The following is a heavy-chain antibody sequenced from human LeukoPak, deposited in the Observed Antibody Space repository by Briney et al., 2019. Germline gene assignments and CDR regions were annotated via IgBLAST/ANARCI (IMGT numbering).Heavy chain of an antibody. J-gene: IGHJ4*02. Sequence: PSQTLSLTCTVSGDSISSGSYYWSWIRQPAGKGLEWIGRIYTSGSTNYNPSLKSRVTISVDTSKNQFSLKLSSVTAADTAVYYCAREGTDIVYLNGEGFFDYWGQGTLVTVSS. CDR1: GDSISSGSYY. CDR2: IYTSGST. V-gene: IGHV4-61*02. D-gene: IGHD5-12*01. CDR3: AREGTDIVYLNGEGFFDY.